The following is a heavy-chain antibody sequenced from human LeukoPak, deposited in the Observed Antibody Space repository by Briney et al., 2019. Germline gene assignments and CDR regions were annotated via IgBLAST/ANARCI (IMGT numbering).Heavy chain of an antibody. CDR3: ARRPYYDPHAFDI. CDR2: IYYSGST. D-gene: IGHD1-26*01. CDR1: GRSISSYY. V-gene: IGHV4-59*08. Sequence: SETLSLTCTVSGRSISSYYWSWIRQPPGKGLEWIGYIYYSGSTNYNPSLKSRVTISVDTSKNQFSLKLSSVTAADTAVYYCARRPYYDPHAFDIWGQGTMVTVSS. J-gene: IGHJ3*02.